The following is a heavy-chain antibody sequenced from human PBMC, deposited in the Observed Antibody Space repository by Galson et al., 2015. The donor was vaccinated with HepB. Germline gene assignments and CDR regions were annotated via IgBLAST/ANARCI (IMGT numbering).Heavy chain of an antibody. CDR1: GFTFSGYA. D-gene: IGHD2-15*01. Sequence: SLRLSCAASGFTFSGYAMHWVRQAPGKGLEWVAVVPYDGSTKYYADSVKDRFSISRDNSKHTLYLQMNSLRDEDSAVYYCARGHYCSGGSCSPSYYYFYGFDVWGQGTPVTVSS. J-gene: IGHJ6*02. CDR3: ARGHYCSGGSCSPSYYYFYGFDV. V-gene: IGHV3-30-3*01. CDR2: VPYDGSTK.